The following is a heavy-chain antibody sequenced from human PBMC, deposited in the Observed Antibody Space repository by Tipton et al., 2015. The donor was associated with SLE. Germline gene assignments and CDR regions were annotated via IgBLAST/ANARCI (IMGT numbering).Heavy chain of an antibody. Sequence: SLRLSCAASGFTFSGYGMHWVRQAPGKGLEWVAIIWYDGSNKYYADSVKGRFTISRDNSKNTLYLQMNSLRGEDTAVYYCARGTDYDSSGAYAPYYFDYWGQGSLVTVSS. D-gene: IGHD3-22*01. CDR2: IWYDGSNK. CDR3: ARGTDYDSSGAYAPYYFDY. J-gene: IGHJ4*02. CDR1: GFTFSGYG. V-gene: IGHV3-33*01.